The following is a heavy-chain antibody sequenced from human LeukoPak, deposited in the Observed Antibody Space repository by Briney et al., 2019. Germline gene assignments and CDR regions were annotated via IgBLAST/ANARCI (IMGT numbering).Heavy chain of an antibody. CDR3: ARGRWLQSIFDY. CDR1: GGTFSSYA. D-gene: IGHD5-24*01. CDR2: IIPIFGTA. V-gene: IGHV1-69*05. J-gene: IGHJ4*02. Sequence: ASVKVSCKAAGGTFSSYAISWVRQAPGQGLEWMGGIIPIFGTANYARKFQGRVTITTDESTSTAYMELSSLRSEDTAVYYCARGRWLQSIFDYWGQGTLVTVSS.